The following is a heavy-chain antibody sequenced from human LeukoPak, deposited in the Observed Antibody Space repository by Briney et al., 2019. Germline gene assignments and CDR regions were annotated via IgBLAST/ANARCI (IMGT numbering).Heavy chain of an antibody. Sequence: GESLKISCKGSGYSFTSYWIDWVRQMPGKGLEWMGTIYPGDSDTRYSPLFQGQVTLSADKSITTAYLQWNRLKASDNAMYYCARHGGNNYGIDYWGQGTLVTVSS. CDR1: GYSFTSYW. D-gene: IGHD5-24*01. J-gene: IGHJ4*02. CDR2: IYPGDSDT. V-gene: IGHV5-51*01. CDR3: ARHGGNNYGIDY.